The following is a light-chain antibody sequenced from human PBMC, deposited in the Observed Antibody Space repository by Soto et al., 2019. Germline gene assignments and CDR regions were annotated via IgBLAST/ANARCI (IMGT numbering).Light chain of an antibody. Sequence: DIQMTQSPSTLSGSVGDRVTITCRASQTISSWLAWYQQKPGKAPKLLIYGASSLPSGVPSRFRGSGSGTDFTLTIISLQTEDFSTYYCQQTYNTPWTFGQGTEVDI. CDR1: QTISSW. CDR2: GAS. CDR3: QQTYNTPWT. V-gene: IGKV1-39*01. J-gene: IGKJ1*01.